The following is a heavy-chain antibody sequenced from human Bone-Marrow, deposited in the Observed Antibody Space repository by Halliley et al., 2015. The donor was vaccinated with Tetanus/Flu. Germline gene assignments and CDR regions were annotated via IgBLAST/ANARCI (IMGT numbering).Heavy chain of an antibody. CDR3: ARGKVATILGPLYDMDV. Sequence: QVQLVQSGAEVKKPGASVKVSCKASGYTFASYGFSWVRQAPGQGPEWMGWISAYNGNTNYAQNFRGRVTMTTDTSTSTVYMELRSLRSDDTAVYYCARGKVATILGPLYDMDVWGQGTTVTVSS. CDR1: GYTFASYG. J-gene: IGHJ6*02. V-gene: IGHV1-18*04. CDR2: ISAYNGNT. D-gene: IGHD5-12*01.